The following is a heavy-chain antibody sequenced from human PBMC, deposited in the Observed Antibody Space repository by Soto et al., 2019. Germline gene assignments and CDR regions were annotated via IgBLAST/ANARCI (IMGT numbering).Heavy chain of an antibody. CDR2: ISDSGAVI. Sequence: EVQLLESGVGLVQPGGSLRLSCTASGFTFRNYAMIWVRQAPGKGLQWVSGISDSGAVIFHADSVRGRFTISRDNSKNTLYLQMNSLRAEDTALYYCAKCGNYDMLTGQGGFDPRGQGTLVTFSS. V-gene: IGHV3-23*01. J-gene: IGHJ5*02. CDR1: GFTFRNYA. CDR3: AKCGNYDMLTGQGGFDP. D-gene: IGHD3-9*01.